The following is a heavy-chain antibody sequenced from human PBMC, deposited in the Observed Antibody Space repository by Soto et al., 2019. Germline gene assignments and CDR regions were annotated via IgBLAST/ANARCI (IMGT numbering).Heavy chain of an antibody. CDR2: INHRGST. V-gene: IGHV4-34*01. J-gene: IGHJ4*02. Sequence: SETLSLTCAVYGGSFSGYYWSWIRQPPGKGLEWIGEINHRGSTSYNPSLKSRVTISVDTSKNQFSLKLSSVTAADTAVYYCARDSGYSYGPIDYWGQGTLVTVSS. CDR3: ARDSGYSYGPIDY. D-gene: IGHD5-18*01. CDR1: GGSFSGYY.